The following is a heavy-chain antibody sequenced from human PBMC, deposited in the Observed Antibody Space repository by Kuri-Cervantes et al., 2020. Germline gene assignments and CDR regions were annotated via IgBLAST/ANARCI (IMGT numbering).Heavy chain of an antibody. Sequence: LRPSCTVSGGSMRSYYWSWIRQSPGKGLEWIGYIFYSGSTNYNPSLKSRVTILVDTSKNEFSLKVSSVTAADTAVYFCARDQYFYYMDVWGKGTAVTVSS. CDR3: ARDQYFYYMDV. V-gene: IGHV4-59*12. CDR2: IFYSGST. CDR1: GGSMRSYY. J-gene: IGHJ6*03.